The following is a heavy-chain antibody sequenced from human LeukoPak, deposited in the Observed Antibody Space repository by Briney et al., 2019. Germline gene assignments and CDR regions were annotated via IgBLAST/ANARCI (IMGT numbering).Heavy chain of an antibody. D-gene: IGHD3-16*02. V-gene: IGHV1-69*13. CDR2: IIPIFGTA. CDR3: ARDRTAYDYIWGSYRHSDY. Sequence: ASVKVSCKASGGTFSSYAISWVRQAPGQGLEWMGGIIPIFGTANYAQKFQGRVTITADESTSTAYMELSSLRSEDTAVYYCARDRTAYDYIWGSYRHSDYWGQGTLVTVSS. J-gene: IGHJ4*02. CDR1: GGTFSSYA.